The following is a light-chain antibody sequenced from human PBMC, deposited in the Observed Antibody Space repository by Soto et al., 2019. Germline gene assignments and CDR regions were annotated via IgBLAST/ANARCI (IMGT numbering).Light chain of an antibody. CDR1: SSDVGGYKY. V-gene: IGLV2-11*01. J-gene: IGLJ1*01. Sequence: QSVLTHPRSVSGSPGQSVTISCTGTSSDVGGYKYVSWYQQHPGKAPKVIIFDVNKRPSGVPGRFSGSKSGNTASLTISGLQTEDEADYYCCSYTGSFYIFGTGTKVTVL. CDR2: DVN. CDR3: CSYTGSFYI.